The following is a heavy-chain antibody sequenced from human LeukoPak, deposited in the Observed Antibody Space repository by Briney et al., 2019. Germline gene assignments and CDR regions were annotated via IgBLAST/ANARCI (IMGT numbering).Heavy chain of an antibody. CDR1: GGSISSYY. V-gene: IGHV4-59*01. Sequence: PSETLSPTCTVSGGSISSYYWSWIRQPPGKGLEWIGYIYYTGSTNYNPSLKSRVTISVDTSKNQFSLKLSSVTAADTAVYYCARDRWFDPWGQGTLVTVSS. J-gene: IGHJ5*02. CDR2: IYYTGST. CDR3: ARDRWFDP.